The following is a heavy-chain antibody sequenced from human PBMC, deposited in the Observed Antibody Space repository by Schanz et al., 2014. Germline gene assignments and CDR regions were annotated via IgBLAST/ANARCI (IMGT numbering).Heavy chain of an antibody. Sequence: DVHLLESGGGLVQPGGSLRLSCAASGITFSSHSFNWVRQAPGKGLEWISYITYNGGTIYYADSVKGRFTISRDNTKNSLFLQLNSLRADDTAVYYCAKGPYYYYYMDVWGNGTTVTVSS. CDR1: GITFSSHS. CDR3: AKGPYYYYYMDV. CDR2: ITYNGGTI. V-gene: IGHV3-48*04. J-gene: IGHJ6*03.